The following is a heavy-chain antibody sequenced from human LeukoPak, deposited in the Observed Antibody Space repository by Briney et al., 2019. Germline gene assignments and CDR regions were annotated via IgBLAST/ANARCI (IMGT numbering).Heavy chain of an antibody. Sequence: GGSLRLSCAASGFTFSDYYMNWIRQAPGKGLEWVSYISSSSSTIYYADSVKGRFTISRDNAKNSLYLQMNSLRAEDTAVYYCASLPGAPVYYYYYMDVWGKGTTVTVSS. CDR2: ISSSSSTI. D-gene: IGHD3-10*01. CDR3: ASLPGAPVYYYYYMDV. V-gene: IGHV3-11*04. CDR1: GFTFSDYY. J-gene: IGHJ6*03.